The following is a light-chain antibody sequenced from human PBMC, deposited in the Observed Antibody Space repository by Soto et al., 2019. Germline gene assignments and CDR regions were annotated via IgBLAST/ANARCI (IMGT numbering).Light chain of an antibody. J-gene: IGLJ3*02. V-gene: IGLV1-51*01. CDR1: SSNIGENF. CDR2: DTS. Sequence: QSVLTQPPSVSAAPGQKVTISCSGSSSNIGENFVSWCQHIPGTAPKLVIHDTSGRPSGIPDRFSGSKSGTSAILGITGLQTGDEATYYCWTWDSSLSAGVFGGGTQLTVL. CDR3: WTWDSSLSAGV.